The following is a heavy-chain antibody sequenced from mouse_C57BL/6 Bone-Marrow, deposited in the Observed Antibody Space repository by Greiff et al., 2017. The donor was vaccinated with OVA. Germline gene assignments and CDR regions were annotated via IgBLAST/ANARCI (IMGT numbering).Heavy chain of an antibody. Sequence: VQLQQSGAELVKPGASVKLSCKASGYTFTEYTIHWVKQRSGQGLEWIGWFYPGSGSTKYNEKFKDKATLTADKSSSTVYMELSRLTSEDSAVYFCARHEGRITTVVERAIDYWGQGTSVTVSS. D-gene: IGHD1-1*01. CDR1: GYTFTEYT. CDR3: ARHEGRITTVVERAIDY. CDR2: FYPGSGST. V-gene: IGHV1-62-2*01. J-gene: IGHJ4*01.